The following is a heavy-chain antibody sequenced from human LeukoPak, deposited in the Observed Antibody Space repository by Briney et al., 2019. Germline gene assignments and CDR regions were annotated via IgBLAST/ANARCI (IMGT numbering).Heavy chain of an antibody. CDR1: GGTFSSYA. CDR3: ARDIANWGSHDAFDI. Sequence: SVTVSCKASGGTFSSYAISWVRQAPGQGLEWMGGIIPIFGTANYAQKFQGRVTITTDESTSTAYMELSSLRSEDTAVYYCARDIANWGSHDAFDIWGQGTMVTVSS. J-gene: IGHJ3*02. V-gene: IGHV1-69*05. D-gene: IGHD7-27*01. CDR2: IIPIFGTA.